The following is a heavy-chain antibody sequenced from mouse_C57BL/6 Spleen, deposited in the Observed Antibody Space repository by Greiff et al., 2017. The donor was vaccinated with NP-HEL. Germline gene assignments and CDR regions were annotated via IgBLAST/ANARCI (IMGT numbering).Heavy chain of an antibody. Sequence: VHLVESGPELVKPGASVKISCKASGYAFSSSWMNWVKQRPGKGLEWIGRIYPGDGDTNYNGKFKGKATLTADKSSSTAYMQLSSLTSEDSAVYFCARDGYSTLYYFDYWGQGTTLTVSS. J-gene: IGHJ2*01. CDR1: GYAFSSSW. CDR2: IYPGDGDT. V-gene: IGHV1-82*01. D-gene: IGHD2-3*01. CDR3: ARDGYSTLYYFDY.